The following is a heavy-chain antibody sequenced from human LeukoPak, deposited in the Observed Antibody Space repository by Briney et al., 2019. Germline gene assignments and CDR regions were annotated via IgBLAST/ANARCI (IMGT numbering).Heavy chain of an antibody. J-gene: IGHJ4*01. D-gene: IGHD3-9*01. Sequence: GSLRLSCAASGFTFSSYGMHWVRQAPGTGLEWVAVIWYDGSNKYYADSVKGRFTISRDNSKSTLYLQMNSMRAEDTAVYYCARAWRDDILTGDYPGYFDYWGQGTLVTVSS. CDR1: GFTFSSYG. CDR2: IWYDGSNK. V-gene: IGHV3-33*01. CDR3: ARAWRDDILTGDYPGYFDY.